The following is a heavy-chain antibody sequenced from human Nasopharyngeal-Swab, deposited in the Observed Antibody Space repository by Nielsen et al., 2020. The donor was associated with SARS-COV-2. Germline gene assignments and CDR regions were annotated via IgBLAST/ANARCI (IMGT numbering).Heavy chain of an antibody. V-gene: IGHV1-2*04. CDR1: GYTFTGYY. CDR3: ARGRGITIFGVANWEKRATTDAPRMDV. D-gene: IGHD3-3*01. CDR2: INPNSGGT. J-gene: IGHJ6*02. Sequence: ASVKVSCKASGYTFTGYYMHWVRQAPGQGLEWMGWINPNSGGTNYAQKFQGWVTMTRDTSISTANMELSRLRPDDTAVYYCARGRGITIFGVANWEKRATTDAPRMDVWGQGTTVTVSS.